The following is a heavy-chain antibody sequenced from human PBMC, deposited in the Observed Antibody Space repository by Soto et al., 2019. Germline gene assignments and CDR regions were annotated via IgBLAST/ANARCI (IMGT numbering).Heavy chain of an antibody. CDR1: GGSISSGGYS. CDR2: IYPSGST. J-gene: IGHJ5*02. D-gene: IGHD1-1*01. CDR3: ARDQLEGNWFDP. V-gene: IGHV4-30-2*01. Sequence: QLQLQESGSGLVKPSQTLSLTCAVSGGSISSGGYSWTWIRQPLGKGLEWIGYIYPSGSTYYNPSLKSRVTISVDKSKNQFSLKLTSVTAADTAVYYCARDQLEGNWFDPWGQGTLVTVSS.